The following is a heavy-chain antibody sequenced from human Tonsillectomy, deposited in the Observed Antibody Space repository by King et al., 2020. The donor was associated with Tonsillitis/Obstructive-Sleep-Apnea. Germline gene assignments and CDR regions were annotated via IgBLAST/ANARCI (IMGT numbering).Heavy chain of an antibody. CDR1: GFTFSSYS. V-gene: IGHV3-48*02. Sequence: VQLVESGGGLVQPGGSLRLSCAASGFTFSSYSMNWVRQAPGKGLEWVSYISSSRSTKYFADSVKGRFTISRDNAKNSLYLQMSSLRDEDTAVYYCARDEGGGEIDHWGQGTLVTVSS. D-gene: IGHD4-23*01. J-gene: IGHJ4*02. CDR3: ARDEGGGEIDH. CDR2: ISSSRSTK.